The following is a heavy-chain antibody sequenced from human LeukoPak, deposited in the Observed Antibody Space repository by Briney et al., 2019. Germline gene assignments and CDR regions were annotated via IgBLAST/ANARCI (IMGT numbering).Heavy chain of an antibody. Sequence: SETLSPTCAVSGGSISRYYWSWIRQPAGKGLEWIGRIYTSGSTNYNPSLKSRVTMSVDTSKNQFSLKLSSVTAADTAVYYCARLLNYDFWSGSMGDYWGQGTLVTVSS. CDR2: IYTSGST. J-gene: IGHJ4*02. D-gene: IGHD3-3*01. V-gene: IGHV4-4*07. CDR3: ARLLNYDFWSGSMGDY. CDR1: GGSISRYY.